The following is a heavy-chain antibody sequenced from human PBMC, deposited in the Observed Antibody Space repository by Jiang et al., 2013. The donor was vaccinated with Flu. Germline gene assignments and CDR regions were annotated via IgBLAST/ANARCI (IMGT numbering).Heavy chain of an antibody. CDR3: ARRYCSGGSCYPMTFDY. J-gene: IGHJ4*02. D-gene: IGHD2-15*01. V-gene: IGHV3-11*06. CDR2: ISSSGSYT. Sequence: SGGGLVKPGGSLRLSCATSGFTFSDYYMNWIRQAPGKGLEWVSYISSSGSYTNYADSVKGRFTISRDNAKNSLYLLMNSLRAEDTAVYYCARRYCSGGSCYPMTFDYWGQGTLVTVSS. CDR1: GFTFSDYY.